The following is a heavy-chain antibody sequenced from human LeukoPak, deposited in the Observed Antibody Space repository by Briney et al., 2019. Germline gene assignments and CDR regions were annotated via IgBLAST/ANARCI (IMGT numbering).Heavy chain of an antibody. D-gene: IGHD2-15*01. CDR3: ARGGLTAGFDF. CDR2: INRDGSKI. V-gene: IGHV3-7*01. Sequence: PGGSLRLSCTASGFTLGTSWMTWVRQAPGKGLEWVANINRDGSKIDYLDSVKGGFIISRDSAKNALYLQMSSLRADDTAVYYCARGGLTAGFDFWGQGTLVTVSS. CDR1: GFTLGTSW. J-gene: IGHJ4*02.